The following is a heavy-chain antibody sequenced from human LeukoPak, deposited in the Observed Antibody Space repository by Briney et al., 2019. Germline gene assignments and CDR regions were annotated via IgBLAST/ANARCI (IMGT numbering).Heavy chain of an antibody. J-gene: IGHJ4*02. CDR2: IYYSGST. CDR3: ARGPKRQYQLLYFVY. CDR1: GGSISSGDYY. Sequence: PSETLSLTCTVSGGSISSGDYYWSWIRQPPGKGLEWIGYIYYSGSTYYNPSLKSRVTISVDTSKNQFSLKLSSVTAADTAVYYCARGPKRQYQLLYFVYWGQGILVTVAS. D-gene: IGHD2-2*01. V-gene: IGHV4-30-4*08.